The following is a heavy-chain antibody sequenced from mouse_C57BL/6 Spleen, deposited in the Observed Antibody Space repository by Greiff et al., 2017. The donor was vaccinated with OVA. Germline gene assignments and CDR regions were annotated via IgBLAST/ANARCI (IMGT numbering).Heavy chain of an antibody. Sequence: EVKVVESGGGLVKPGGSLKLSCAASGFTFSDYGMHWVRQAPEKGLEWVAYISSGSSTIYYADTVKGRFTISRDNAKNTLFLQMTSLRSEDTAMYYCASLGSWYFDVWGTGTTVTVSS. D-gene: IGHD1-1*01. V-gene: IGHV5-17*01. J-gene: IGHJ1*03. CDR2: ISSGSSTI. CDR1: GFTFSDYG. CDR3: ASLGSWYFDV.